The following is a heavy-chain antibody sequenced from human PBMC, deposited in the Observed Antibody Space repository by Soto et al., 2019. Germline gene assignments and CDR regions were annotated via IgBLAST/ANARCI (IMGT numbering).Heavy chain of an antibody. V-gene: IGHV1-3*01. Sequence: QVQLVQSGAEVKKPGASVKVSCKASGYTFTSYAMHWVRQAPGQRLEWMGWINAGNGNTKYSQKFQGRVTITRDTSASTAYMELSSLRSEETAVYYCARDPPLYGDSSDYFDYWGQGTLVTVSS. CDR1: GYTFTSYA. CDR2: INAGNGNT. CDR3: ARDPPLYGDSSDYFDY. D-gene: IGHD4-17*01. J-gene: IGHJ4*02.